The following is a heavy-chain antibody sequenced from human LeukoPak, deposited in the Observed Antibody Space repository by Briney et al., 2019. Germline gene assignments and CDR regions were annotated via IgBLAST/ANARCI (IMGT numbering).Heavy chain of an antibody. V-gene: IGHV3-23*01. CDR2: MTGNSHNT. J-gene: IGHJ4*02. CDR1: GFTFSSYA. CDR3: ARDSSDIVVVYGFDY. D-gene: IGHD2-2*01. Sequence: GGSLRLSCAASGFTFSSYAMSWVRQAPGKGPEWVSGMTGNSHNTYYADSVKGRFTISRDNSKNTLYLQMNSLRAEDTAVYYCARDSSDIVVVYGFDYWGQGTLVTVSS.